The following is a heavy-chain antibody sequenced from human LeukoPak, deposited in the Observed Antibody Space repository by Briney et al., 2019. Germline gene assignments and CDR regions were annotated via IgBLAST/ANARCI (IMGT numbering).Heavy chain of an antibody. CDR1: GFTFSSYA. J-gene: IGHJ4*02. CDR2: ISGSGGST. D-gene: IGHD3-22*01. CDR3: AKGGDSSGYYFSDDY. Sequence: GGSLRLSCAASGFTFSSYAMSWVRQAPGKGLEWVSAISGSGGSTYYADSVKGRFTISRDNSKNTLYLQMNSLRDEDTAVYYCAKGGDSSGYYFSDDYWGQGTLVTVSS. V-gene: IGHV3-23*01.